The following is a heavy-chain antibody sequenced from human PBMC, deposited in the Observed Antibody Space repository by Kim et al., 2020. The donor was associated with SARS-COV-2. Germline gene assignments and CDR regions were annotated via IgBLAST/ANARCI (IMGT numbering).Heavy chain of an antibody. CDR1: GFTFSSYA. CDR3: AKGPNYDILTGYKSNYWYFDL. CDR2: ISGSGGST. D-gene: IGHD3-9*01. Sequence: GGSLRLSCAASGFTFSSYAMSWVRQAPGKGLEWVSAISGSGGSTYYADSVKGRFTISRDNSKNTLYLQMNSLRAEDTAVYYCAKGPNYDILTGYKSNYWYFDLWGRGTLVTVSS. V-gene: IGHV3-23*01. J-gene: IGHJ2*01.